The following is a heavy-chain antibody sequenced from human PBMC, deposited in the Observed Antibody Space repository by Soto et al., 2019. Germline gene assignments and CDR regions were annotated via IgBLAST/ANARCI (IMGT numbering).Heavy chain of an antibody. Sequence: LRLSCAASGFTFSSYAMSWVRQAPGKGLEWVSAISGSGGSTYYADSVKGRFTISRDNSKNTLYLQMNSLRAEDTAVYYCAKDCGCGSGSYALWGQGTLVTVSS. CDR1: GFTFSSYA. V-gene: IGHV3-23*01. D-gene: IGHD3-10*01. J-gene: IGHJ4*02. CDR3: AKDCGCGSGSYAL. CDR2: ISGSGGST.